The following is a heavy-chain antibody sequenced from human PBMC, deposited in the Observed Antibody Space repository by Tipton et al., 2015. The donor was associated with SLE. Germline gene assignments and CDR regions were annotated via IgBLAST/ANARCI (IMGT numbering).Heavy chain of an antibody. J-gene: IGHJ6*03. CDR1: GFTFGSYS. CDR2: ISSSSSTI. V-gene: IGHV3-48*04. CDR3: AREGPTYYYHYMDV. Sequence: SLRLSCAASGFTFGSYSMNWVRQAPGKGLEWVSSISSSSSTIYYADSVKGRFTISRDNAKNSLYLQMNSLRAEDTAVYYCAREGPTYYYHYMDVWGKGTTVTVSS.